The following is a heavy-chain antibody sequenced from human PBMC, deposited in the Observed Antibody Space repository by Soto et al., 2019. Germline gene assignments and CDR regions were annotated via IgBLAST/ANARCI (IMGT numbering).Heavy chain of an antibody. V-gene: IGHV3-49*04. Sequence: HPGGSLRLSCTGSGFTFGDYALTWVRQAPGKGLEWVGFIRSKAYGGTPGYAASVKGRFTISRDDSKSIAYLLLNSLKTEDTAVYYCNRALYYYDSTYWGQGTLVPVSS. CDR2: IRSKAYGGTP. CDR1: GFTFGDYA. J-gene: IGHJ1*01. D-gene: IGHD3-22*01. CDR3: NRALYYYDSTY.